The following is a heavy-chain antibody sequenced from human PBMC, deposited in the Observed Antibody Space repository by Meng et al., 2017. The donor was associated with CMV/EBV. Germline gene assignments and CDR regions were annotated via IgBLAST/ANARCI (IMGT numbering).Heavy chain of an antibody. CDR3: ARAVAGNFDY. D-gene: IGHD6-19*01. V-gene: IGHV3-21*01. CDR2: ISSSNSYI. Sequence: GGSLRLSCAASGITFSSYSMNWVRQAPGKGLEWVSSISSSNSYIYYADSVKGRFTISRDNAKNSLYLQMNSLRAEDTAVYYCARAVAGNFDYWGQGTLVTVSS. J-gene: IGHJ4*02. CDR1: GITFSSYS.